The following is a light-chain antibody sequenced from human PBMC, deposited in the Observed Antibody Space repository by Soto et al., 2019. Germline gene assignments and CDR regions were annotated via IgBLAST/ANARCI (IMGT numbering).Light chain of an antibody. CDR3: AAWDGSLSGVL. Sequence: QSVLTQPPSTSGTPGQRVTISCSGSSSNIGTNLVYWYQLVPGKAPKLLIYGNEERPSGVPGRFSGSKYGTSASLAISGLQSEDEADYDCAAWDGSLSGVLFGGGTKLTVL. V-gene: IGLV1-44*01. CDR2: GNE. CDR1: SSNIGTNL. J-gene: IGLJ3*02.